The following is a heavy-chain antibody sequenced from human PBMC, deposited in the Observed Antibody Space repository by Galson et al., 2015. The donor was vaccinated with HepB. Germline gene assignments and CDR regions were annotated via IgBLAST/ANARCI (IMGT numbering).Heavy chain of an antibody. CDR3: AKDLWGRSDDGDYVF. CDR2: ISGGGGST. D-gene: IGHD4-17*01. CDR1: GFIFSSYA. J-gene: IGHJ4*02. Sequence: SLRLSCAASGFIFSSYAMSWVRQAPGKGLEWVSGISGGGGSTFYADSVKGRFTISRDSSKNTLYLQMNSLRAEDTAVYYCAKDLWGRSDDGDYVFWGQGTLVTVSS. V-gene: IGHV3-23*01.